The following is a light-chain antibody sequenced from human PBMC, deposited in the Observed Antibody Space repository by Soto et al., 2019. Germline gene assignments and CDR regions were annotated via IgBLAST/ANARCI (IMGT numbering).Light chain of an antibody. J-gene: IGKJ4*01. CDR2: KAS. V-gene: IGKV1-5*03. Sequence: DIQMTQSPSTLSASVGDRVTITCRASQTLSTWLAWYQQKPGKAPKLLIYKASSLEGGVPSRFSGSGSGTEFNITISSLQPDDFATYYCKQYNTYPLTFGGGTTVDIK. CDR1: QTLSTW. CDR3: KQYNTYPLT.